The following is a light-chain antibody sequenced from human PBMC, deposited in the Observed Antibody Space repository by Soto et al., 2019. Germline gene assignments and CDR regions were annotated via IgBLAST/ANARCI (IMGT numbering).Light chain of an antibody. Sequence: SVLSKPASVSGSPGQSITISCTGNSSDVGGYNYVSWYQQHPGKAPKLMIYDVSNRPSGVSNRFSGSKSGNTASLTISGLQAEDEADYYCSSYTSSSTLYVFGTGTKVTVL. CDR2: DVS. CDR3: SSYTSSSTLYV. CDR1: SSDVGGYNY. V-gene: IGLV2-14*01. J-gene: IGLJ1*01.